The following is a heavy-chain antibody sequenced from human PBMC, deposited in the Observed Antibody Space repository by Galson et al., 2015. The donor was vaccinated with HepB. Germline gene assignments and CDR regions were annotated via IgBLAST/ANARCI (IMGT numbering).Heavy chain of an antibody. CDR3: ARFIGYYYDSSGYPAGTYYYYGMDV. Sequence: EWIGEINHSGSTNYNPSLKSRVTISVDTSKNQFSLKLSSVTAANTAVYYCARFIGYYYDSSGYPAGTYYYYGMDVWGQGTTVTVSS. D-gene: IGHD3-22*01. J-gene: IGHJ6*02. CDR2: INHSGST. V-gene: IGHV4-34*01.